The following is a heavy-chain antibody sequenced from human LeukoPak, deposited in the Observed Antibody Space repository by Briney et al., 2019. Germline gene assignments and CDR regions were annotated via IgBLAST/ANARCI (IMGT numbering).Heavy chain of an antibody. Sequence: IGYIYYSGSTYYNPSLKSRVTISVDTSKNQFSLKLSSVTAADTAVYYCARFCGGDCYFLDYWGQGTLVTVSS. J-gene: IGHJ4*02. CDR3: ARFCGGDCYFLDY. D-gene: IGHD2-21*02. V-gene: IGHV4-31*02. CDR2: IYYSGST.